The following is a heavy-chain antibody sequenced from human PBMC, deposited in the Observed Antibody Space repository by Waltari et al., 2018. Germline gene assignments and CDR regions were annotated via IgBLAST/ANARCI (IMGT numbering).Heavy chain of an antibody. Sequence: QVQLQESGPGLVKPSETLSLTCAVSGYSISSGYYWGWIRQPPGKGLEWIGSIYHSGSTYHHPSLKILVTIPVDTSKNQFSLKLSSVTAADTAVYYCARGPAPTVGYRLLKGAFDIWGQGTMVTVSS. CDR3: ARGPAPTVGYRLLKGAFDI. CDR1: GYSISSGYY. V-gene: IGHV4-38-2*01. J-gene: IGHJ3*02. D-gene: IGHD2-2*01. CDR2: IYHSGST.